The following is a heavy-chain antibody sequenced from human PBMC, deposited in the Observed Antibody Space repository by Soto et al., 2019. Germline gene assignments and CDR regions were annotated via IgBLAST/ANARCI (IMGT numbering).Heavy chain of an antibody. D-gene: IGHD2-2*01. V-gene: IGHV4-31*03. CDR1: GGSISSGGYY. Sequence: QVQLQESGPGLVKPSQTLSLTCTVSGGSISSGGYYWSWIRQHPGKGLEWIGYIYYSGSTYYNPSLKSRVTISVDTSKNQFSLKLSSVTAADTAVYYCVSILVPAAHSAYYYYYYGMDVWGQGTTVTVSS. CDR2: IYYSGST. J-gene: IGHJ6*02. CDR3: VSILVPAAHSAYYYYYYGMDV.